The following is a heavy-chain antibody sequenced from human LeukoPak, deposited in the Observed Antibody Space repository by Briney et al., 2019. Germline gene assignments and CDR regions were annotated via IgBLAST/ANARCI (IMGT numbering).Heavy chain of an antibody. V-gene: IGHV4-34*01. CDR2: INHSGST. J-gene: IGHJ3*02. Sequence: SETLSLTCAVYGGSFSGYYWSWIRQPPGKGLEWIGEINHSGSTNYNPSLKSRVTISVDTSKNQFSLKLSSVTVADTAVYYCARATRIDAFDIWGQGTMVTVSS. CDR1: GGSFSGYY. CDR3: ARATRIDAFDI.